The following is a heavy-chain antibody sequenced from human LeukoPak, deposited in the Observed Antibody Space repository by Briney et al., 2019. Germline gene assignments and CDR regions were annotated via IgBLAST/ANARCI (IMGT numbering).Heavy chain of an antibody. Sequence: PSETLSLTCTVSGGSISSYYWSWIRQPPGKGLEWIGYIYYSGSTNYNPSLKSRVIISVDTSKNQFSLKLSSVTAADTAVYYCAGLLDYGDYGDAFDIWGQGTMVTVSS. D-gene: IGHD4-17*01. CDR2: IYYSGST. V-gene: IGHV4-59*08. CDR3: AGLLDYGDYGDAFDI. CDR1: GGSISSYY. J-gene: IGHJ3*02.